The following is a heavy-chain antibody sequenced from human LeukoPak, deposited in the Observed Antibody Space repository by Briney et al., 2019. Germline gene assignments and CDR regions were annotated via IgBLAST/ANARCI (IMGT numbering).Heavy chain of an antibody. CDR2: IYYSGST. D-gene: IGHD3-10*01. CDR3: ARDRGAFNTLFSY. V-gene: IGHV4-59*01. Sequence: SETLSLTCTVSGGSISSYYWSWIRQPPGKGLEWIGYIYYSGSTNYNPSLKSRVTISVDTSKNQFSLKLSSVTAADTAVYYCARDRGAFNTLFSYWGQGTLVTVSS. J-gene: IGHJ4*02. CDR1: GGSISSYY.